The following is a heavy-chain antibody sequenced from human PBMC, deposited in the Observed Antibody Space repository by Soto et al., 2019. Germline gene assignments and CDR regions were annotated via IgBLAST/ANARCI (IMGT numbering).Heavy chain of an antibody. CDR1: GGSISSSNW. J-gene: IGHJ4*02. Sequence: TSETLSLTCAVSGGSISSSNWWSCVRQPPGKGLEWIGEIYHSGSTNYNPSLKSRVTISVDKSKNQFSLKLSSVTAADTAVYYCAKSGSYGGGYFDYWGQGTLVTVSS. D-gene: IGHD1-26*01. CDR3: AKSGSYGGGYFDY. V-gene: IGHV4-4*02. CDR2: IYHSGST.